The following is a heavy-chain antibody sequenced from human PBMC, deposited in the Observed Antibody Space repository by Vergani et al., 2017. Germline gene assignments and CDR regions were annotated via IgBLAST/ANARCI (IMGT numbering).Heavy chain of an antibody. J-gene: IGHJ5*02. D-gene: IGHD2-15*01. CDR3: ARHPAGYCSGGSCLRWFDP. Sequence: QVQLQESGPGLVKPSETLSLTCAVSGYSISSGYYWGWIRQPPGKGLEWIGSIYHSGSTYYNPSLKSRVTISVDTSKNQFSLKLSSVTAADPAVYYCARHPAGYCSGGSCLRWFDPWGQGTLVTVSS. CDR1: GYSISSGYY. V-gene: IGHV4-38-2*01. CDR2: IYHSGST.